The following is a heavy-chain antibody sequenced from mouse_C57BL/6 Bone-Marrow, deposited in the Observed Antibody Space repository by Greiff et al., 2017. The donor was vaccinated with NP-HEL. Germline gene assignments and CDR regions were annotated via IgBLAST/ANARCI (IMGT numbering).Heavy chain of an antibody. V-gene: IGHV1-81*01. D-gene: IGHD1-1*01. J-gene: IGHJ2*01. Sequence: QVQLKESGAELARPGASVKLSCKASGYTFTSYGISWVKQRTGQGLEWIGEIYPRSGNTYYNEKFKGKATLTADKSSSPAYMELRSLTSEDSAVYFCASPYSYGSSPYYFDYWGQGTTLTVSS. CDR3: ASPYSYGSSPYYFDY. CDR1: GYTFTSYG. CDR2: IYPRSGNT.